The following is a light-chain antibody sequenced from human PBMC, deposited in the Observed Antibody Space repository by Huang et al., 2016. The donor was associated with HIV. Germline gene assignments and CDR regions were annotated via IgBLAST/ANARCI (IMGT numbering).Light chain of an antibody. Sequence: DIQMTQSPSSLSASVGDRISITCRASQTISTFLNWYQQQPGKAPKLLIYAASNLQSWVAARFSGTGSGTHFPLTVTGLQPDDFATYFCQQTSSVPLTFGGGTRVE. CDR3: QQTSSVPLT. V-gene: IGKV1-39*01. CDR2: AAS. CDR1: QTISTF. J-gene: IGKJ4*01.